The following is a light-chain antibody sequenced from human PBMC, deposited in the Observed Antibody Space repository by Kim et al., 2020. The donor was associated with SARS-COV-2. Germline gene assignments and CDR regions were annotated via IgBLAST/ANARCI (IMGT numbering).Light chain of an antibody. V-gene: IGLV1-51*01. Sequence: QSVLTQPPSVSAAPGQKVTISCSGSSFNIGNNYVSWYQQLPGTAPKLLIYDNNERPSGIPDRFSASKSGTSATLGITGLQTGDEADYYCATWDSSLSAGVFGGGTKLTVL. CDR1: SFNIGNNY. CDR3: ATWDSSLSAGV. J-gene: IGLJ3*02. CDR2: DNN.